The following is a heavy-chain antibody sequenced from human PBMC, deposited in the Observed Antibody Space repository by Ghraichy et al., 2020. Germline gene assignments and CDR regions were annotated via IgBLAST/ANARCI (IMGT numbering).Heavy chain of an antibody. CDR1: GGTFSSYA. D-gene: IGHD3-22*01. CDR2: NIPIFGTA. J-gene: IGHJ3*02. Sequence: SVKVSCKASGGTFSSYAISWVRQAPGQGLEWMGGNIPIFGTANYAQKFQGRVTITADKSTSTAYMELSSLRSEDTAVYYCASPGTYYYDSSGRQVAFDIWGQGTMVTVSS. V-gene: IGHV1-69*06. CDR3: ASPGTYYYDSSGRQVAFDI.